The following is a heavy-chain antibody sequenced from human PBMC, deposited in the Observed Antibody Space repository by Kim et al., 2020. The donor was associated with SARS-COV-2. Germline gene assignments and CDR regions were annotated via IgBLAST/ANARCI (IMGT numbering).Heavy chain of an antibody. D-gene: IGHD7-27*01. V-gene: IGHV3-23*01. CDR1: GFIFSNDA. CDR2: ISSSGGRS. CDR3: EKTWILGTEPDY. J-gene: IGHJ4*02. Sequence: GGSLRLSCAASGFIFSNDAMSWVRQAPGKGLEWVSAISSSGGRSYYADTVKGRFTISRYNSKYTLYLQMNSLRADDTAMYYCEKTWILGTEPDYLGQGTLVTVSS.